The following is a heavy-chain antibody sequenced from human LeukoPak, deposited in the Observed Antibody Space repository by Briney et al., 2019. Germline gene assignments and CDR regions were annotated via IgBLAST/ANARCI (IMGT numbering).Heavy chain of an antibody. CDR2: ISSSSSYI. Sequence: GGSLRLSCAASGFTFSSYSMNWVRQAPGKGLEWVSSISSSSSYIYYADAVKGRFTISRDNAKNSRYLQMNSLTAEDTAVYYCARAPYSGSGPRTFDYWGQGTLVTVSS. CDR3: ARAPYSGSGPRTFDY. V-gene: IGHV3-21*01. J-gene: IGHJ4*02. CDR1: GFTFSSYS. D-gene: IGHD1-26*01.